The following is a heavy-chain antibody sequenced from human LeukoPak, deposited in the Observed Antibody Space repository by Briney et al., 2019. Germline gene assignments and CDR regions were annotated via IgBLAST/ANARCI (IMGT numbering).Heavy chain of an antibody. Sequence: SVKVSCKASGGTFSSYAISWVRQAPGQGLEWMGGIIPIFGTANYAQKFQGRVTITADESTSTAYMGLSSLRSEDTAVYYCAREYCGGDCYSGYYFDYWGQGTLVTVSS. CDR2: IIPIFGTA. D-gene: IGHD2-21*02. J-gene: IGHJ4*02. CDR3: AREYCGGDCYSGYYFDY. CDR1: GGTFSSYA. V-gene: IGHV1-69*13.